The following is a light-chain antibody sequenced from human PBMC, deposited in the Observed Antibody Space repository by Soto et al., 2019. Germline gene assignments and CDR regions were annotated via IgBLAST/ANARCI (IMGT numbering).Light chain of an antibody. CDR2: KAS. J-gene: IGKJ1*01. V-gene: IGKV1-5*03. CDR1: HSISSW. CDR3: QQYNSYSRT. Sequence: DIQMTQSPSTLSASVGDRVTITCRASHSISSWLAWYQQKPGKAPKLLIYKASTLESGVPSRFSGSESGTEFTLTISSLQPDDFVTYYCQQYNSYSRTFGQGTKVEV.